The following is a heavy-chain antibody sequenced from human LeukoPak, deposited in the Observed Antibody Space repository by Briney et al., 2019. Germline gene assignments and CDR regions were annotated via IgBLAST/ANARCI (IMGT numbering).Heavy chain of an antibody. J-gene: IGHJ4*02. CDR1: GGTFSSYA. V-gene: IGHV1-69*04. D-gene: IGHD6-6*01. Sequence: SVKVSCKASGGTFSSYAISWVRQAPGQGLEWMGRVIPILGIANYAQKFQGRVTITADKSTSTAYMELSSLRSEDTAVYYCARALSSIAASWGQGTLVTVSS. CDR3: ARALSSIAAS. CDR2: VIPILGIA.